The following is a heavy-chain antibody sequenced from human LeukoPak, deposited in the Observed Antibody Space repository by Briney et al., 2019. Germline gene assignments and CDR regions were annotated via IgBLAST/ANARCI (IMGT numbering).Heavy chain of an antibody. CDR3: TRGAMSPDY. V-gene: IGHV3-49*03. CDR2: IRTKVYDGTT. CDR1: GFTFGDYA. J-gene: IGHJ4*02. D-gene: IGHD5-18*01. Sequence: PGGSLRLSCTASGFTFGDYAMSWFRQAPGKGLEWVGFIRTKVYDGTTEYAASVKGRFTISRDDSYTIAYLQMNSLKTEDTAVYYCTRGAMSPDYWGQGTLVTVSS.